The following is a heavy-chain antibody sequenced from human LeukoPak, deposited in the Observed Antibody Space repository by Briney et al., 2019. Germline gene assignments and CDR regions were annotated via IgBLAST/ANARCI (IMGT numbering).Heavy chain of an antibody. J-gene: IGHJ4*02. CDR1: GFTFSSYA. Sequence: PGGSLRLSCAASGFTFSSYAMSWVRQAPGKGLEGVSAISGSGGSTYYADSVKGRFTISRDNSKNTLYLQINSLRAEDTAVYYCAKKLAVAGTVYFDYWGQGTLVTVSS. CDR3: AKKLAVAGTVYFDY. CDR2: ISGSGGST. V-gene: IGHV3-23*01. D-gene: IGHD6-19*01.